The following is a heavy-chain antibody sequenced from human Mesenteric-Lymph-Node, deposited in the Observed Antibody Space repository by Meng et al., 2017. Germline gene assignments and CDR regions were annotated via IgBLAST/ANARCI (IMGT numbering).Heavy chain of an antibody. CDR2: ISGSVGTT. CDR3: ARVAPRLYYYDSSGSIRSGAFDI. J-gene: IGHJ3*02. CDR1: GFTFSSYA. Sequence: GGSLRLSCAASGFTFSSYAMSWVRQAPGKGLEWVSSISGSVGTTFYADSVKGRFTISRDNSKNTLYLQMNSLRAEDTAVYYCARVAPRLYYYDSSGSIRSGAFDIWGQGTMVTVSS. D-gene: IGHD3-22*01. V-gene: IGHV3-23*01.